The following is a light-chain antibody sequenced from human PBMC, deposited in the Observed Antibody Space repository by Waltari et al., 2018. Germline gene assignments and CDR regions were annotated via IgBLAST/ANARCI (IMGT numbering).Light chain of an antibody. Sequence: SYVVTQPPSVSVAQGETATITCGGDNIGTYSVHWYQQKAGQAPALVIFYDRDRPSGIPDRFSGSNSGNTATLTISRVEAGDEARYYCHVWHPHVDPGVFGTGTEVTVL. V-gene: IGLV3-21*04. CDR2: YDR. J-gene: IGLJ1*01. CDR1: NIGTYS. CDR3: HVWHPHVDPGV.